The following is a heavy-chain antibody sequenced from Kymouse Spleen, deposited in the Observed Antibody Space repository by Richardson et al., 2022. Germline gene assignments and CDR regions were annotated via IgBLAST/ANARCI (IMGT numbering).Heavy chain of an antibody. V-gene: IGHV3-33*01. CDR1: GFTFSSYG. Sequence: QVQLVESGGGVVQPGRSLRLSCAASGFTFSSYGMHWVRQAPGKGLEWVAVIWYDGSNKYYADSVKGRFTISRDNSKNTLYLQMNSLRAEDTAVYYCARVQLERRGFDYWGQGTLVTVSS. J-gene: IGHJ4*02. CDR2: IWYDGSNK. CDR3: ARVQLERRGFDY. D-gene: IGHD1-1*01.